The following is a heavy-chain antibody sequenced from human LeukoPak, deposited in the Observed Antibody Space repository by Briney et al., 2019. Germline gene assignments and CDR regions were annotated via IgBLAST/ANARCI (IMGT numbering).Heavy chain of an antibody. CDR3: ARVSYDYGGNPFDY. V-gene: IGHV4-4*02. CDR1: GGSISSSNW. J-gene: IGHJ4*02. D-gene: IGHD4-23*01. Sequence: SETLSLTCAVSGGSISSSNWWSWVRQPPGKGLEWIGEIYHSGSTNYNPSLKSRVTISVDKSKNQFSLKLSSVTAADTAVYYCARVSYDYGGNPFDYWGQGTLVTVSS. CDR2: IYHSGST.